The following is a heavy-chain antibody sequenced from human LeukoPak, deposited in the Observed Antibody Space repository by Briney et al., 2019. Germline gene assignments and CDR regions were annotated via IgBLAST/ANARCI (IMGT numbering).Heavy chain of an antibody. J-gene: IGHJ4*02. D-gene: IGHD3-22*01. CDR3: AKDIGYYYDSSGYPGPFDY. V-gene: IGHV3-9*01. CDR2: ISWNSGSI. CDR1: GFTFDGYA. Sequence: GRSLRLSCAASGFTFDGYAMHWVRQAPGKGLEGVSGISWNSGSIGYADSVKGRFTISRDNAKNSLYLQMNSLRAEDTALYYCAKDIGYYYDSSGYPGPFDYWGQGTLVTVSS.